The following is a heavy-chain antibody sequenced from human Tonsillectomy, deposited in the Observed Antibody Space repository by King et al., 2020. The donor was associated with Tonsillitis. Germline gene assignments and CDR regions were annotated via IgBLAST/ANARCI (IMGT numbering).Heavy chain of an antibody. CDR3: AREKELEAGWLDPPPYYYYGMDV. Sequence: VQLVESGGGLVQPGGSLRLSCAASGFTFSSYSMNWVRQAPGKGLEWVSYISSSSSTIYYADSVKGRLTISRDNAKNSLYLQMNSLRAEDTAVYYCAREKELEAGWLDPPPYYYYGMDVWGQGTTVTVSS. CDR2: ISSSSSTI. J-gene: IGHJ6*02. D-gene: IGHD6-19*01. CDR1: GFTFSSYS. V-gene: IGHV3-48*04.